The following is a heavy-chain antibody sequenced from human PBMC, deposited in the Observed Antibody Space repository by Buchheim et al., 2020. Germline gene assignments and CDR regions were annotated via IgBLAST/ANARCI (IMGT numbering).Heavy chain of an antibody. CDR2: IYNSGRT. J-gene: IGHJ6*02. V-gene: IGHV4-4*02. D-gene: IGHD6-6*01. CDR1: GGSISSSNW. CDR3: ARDMGWSSSSDYYYGMDV. Sequence: QVQLQESGPGLVKPSGTLSLTCAVSGGSISSSNWWSWVRQHPGKGLEWIGEIYNSGRTNYNPSLKSRGTISVDKAKTQFTRKLSSVTAADTAVYYCARDMGWSSSSDYYYGMDVWGQGTT.